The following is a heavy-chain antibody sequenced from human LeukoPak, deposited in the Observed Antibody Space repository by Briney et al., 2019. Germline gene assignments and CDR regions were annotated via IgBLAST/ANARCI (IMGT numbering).Heavy chain of an antibody. J-gene: IGHJ6*02. CDR1: GGSISSYY. D-gene: IGHD3-9*01. V-gene: IGHV4-4*07. Sequence: SETLALTCSVSGGSISSYYWSWIRQPAGKGLEWIGSIYTSGSTNYNPSLKSRVTMSVDTSKNQFSLKLSSVTAADTAVYYCVGSPDYDILTGYRSRDYYYGMDVWGQGTTVTVSS. CDR2: IYTSGST. CDR3: VGSPDYDILTGYRSRDYYYGMDV.